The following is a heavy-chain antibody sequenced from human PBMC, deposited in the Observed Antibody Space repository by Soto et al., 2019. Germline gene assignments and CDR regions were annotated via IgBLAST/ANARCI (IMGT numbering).Heavy chain of an antibody. D-gene: IGHD3-22*01. J-gene: IGHJ4*02. CDR3: ARLGGYYQAFDS. Sequence: SETLSLTCTVSGGSIRDYYWGWIRQSPGKGLEWIGYIYYTGTTKYNPSLKSRVTISVDSSKNQFSLKLDSVTAADTAVYYCARLGGYYQAFDSWGQGTLVTASS. CDR1: GGSIRDYY. CDR2: IYYTGTT. V-gene: IGHV4-59*08.